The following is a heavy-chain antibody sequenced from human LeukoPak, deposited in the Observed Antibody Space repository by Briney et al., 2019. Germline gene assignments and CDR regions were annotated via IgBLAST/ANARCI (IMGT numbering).Heavy chain of an antibody. CDR1: GGSISSSSYY. J-gene: IGHJ4*02. CDR3: ARIENYYDSSGYSL. V-gene: IGHV4-39*07. Sequence: SETLSLTCTVSGGSISSSSYYWAWIRQPPGKGLEWIGEINHSGSTNYNPSLKSRVTISVDTSKNQFSLKLSSVTAADTAVYYCARIENYYDSSGYSLWGQGTLVTVSS. D-gene: IGHD3-22*01. CDR2: INHSGST.